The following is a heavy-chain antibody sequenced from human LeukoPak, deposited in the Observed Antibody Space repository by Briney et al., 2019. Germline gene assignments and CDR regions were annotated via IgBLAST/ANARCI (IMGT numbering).Heavy chain of an antibody. CDR2: IIPIFGTA. Sequence: ASVKVSCKASGGTFSSYAISWVRQAPGQGLEWMGRIIPIFGTANYAQKFQGRVTITTDESTSTAYMELSSLRSEDTAVYYCARDKLLDIHTPYSSGWSNWFDPWGQGTLVTVSS. J-gene: IGHJ5*02. D-gene: IGHD6-19*01. CDR1: GGTFSSYA. CDR3: ARDKLLDIHTPYSSGWSNWFDP. V-gene: IGHV1-69*05.